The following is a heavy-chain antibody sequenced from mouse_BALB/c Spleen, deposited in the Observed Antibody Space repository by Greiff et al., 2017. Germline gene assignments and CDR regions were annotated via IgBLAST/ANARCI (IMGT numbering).Heavy chain of an antibody. D-gene: IGHD1-1*02. CDR1: GFTFSSYG. J-gene: IGHJ4*01. Sequence: EVQLVESGGGLVQPGGSLKLSCAASGFTFSSYGMSWVRQTPDKRLELVATINSNGGSTYYPDSVKGRFTISRDNAKNTLYLQMSSLKSEDTAMYYCARDSGGNHAMDYWGQGTSVTVSS. CDR2: INSNGGST. CDR3: ARDSGGNHAMDY. V-gene: IGHV5-6-3*01.